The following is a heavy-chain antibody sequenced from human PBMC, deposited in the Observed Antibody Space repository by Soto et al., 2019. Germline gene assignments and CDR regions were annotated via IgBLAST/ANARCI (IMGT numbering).Heavy chain of an antibody. D-gene: IGHD3-10*01. J-gene: IGHJ6*02. V-gene: IGHV4-34*01. Sequence: SETLSLTCAVYGGSFSGYYWSWIRQPPGKGLEWIGEINHSGSTNYNPSLKSRVTISVDTSKNQFSLKLSSVTAADTAVYYCASFGGQSGLYYYYGMDVWGQGTTVTVSS. CDR1: GGSFSGYY. CDR2: INHSGST. CDR3: ASFGGQSGLYYYYGMDV.